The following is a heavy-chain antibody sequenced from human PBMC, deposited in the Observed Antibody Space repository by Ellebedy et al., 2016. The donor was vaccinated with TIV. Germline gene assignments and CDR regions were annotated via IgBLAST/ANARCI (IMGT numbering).Heavy chain of an antibody. CDR2: ISSSGSTI. CDR1: GFTFSDYY. J-gene: IGHJ5*02. CDR3: AKDRAAPSENWFDP. Sequence: GGSLRLXCAASGFTFSDYYMSWIRQAPGKGLEWVSYISSSGSTIYYADSVKGRFTISRDNAKNSLYLQMNSLRAEDTAVYYCAKDRAAPSENWFDPWGQGTLVTVSS. V-gene: IGHV3-11*04.